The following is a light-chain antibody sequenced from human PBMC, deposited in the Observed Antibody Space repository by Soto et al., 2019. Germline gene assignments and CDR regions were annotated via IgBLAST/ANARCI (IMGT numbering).Light chain of an antibody. V-gene: IGKV3-11*01. J-gene: IGKJ3*01. CDR1: QSVSNY. Sequence: EIVLTQSPATRSSSPGERATLSCRASQSVSNYLAWYQQKPGQAPRLLIYEATNRATGIPASFSGSGSGTDFTLTIISLEAEDFALYYCQPRSNFGPGTKVDIK. CDR3: QPRSN. CDR2: EAT.